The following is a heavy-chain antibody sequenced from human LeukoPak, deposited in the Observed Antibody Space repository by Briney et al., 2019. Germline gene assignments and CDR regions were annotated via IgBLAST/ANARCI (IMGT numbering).Heavy chain of an antibody. CDR1: GGSTNNYY. J-gene: IGHJ5*02. Sequence: SETLSLTCIVSGGSTNNYYWNWIRQPAGQGLEWIGRIYTSGSTNYNPSLKSRVTMSVDTSKNQFSLKLTSLTAADTALYFCARDSMRIQTGTTPWGQGTLVTVSS. CDR3: ARDSMRIQTGTTP. V-gene: IGHV4-4*07. D-gene: IGHD1-1*01. CDR2: IYTSGST.